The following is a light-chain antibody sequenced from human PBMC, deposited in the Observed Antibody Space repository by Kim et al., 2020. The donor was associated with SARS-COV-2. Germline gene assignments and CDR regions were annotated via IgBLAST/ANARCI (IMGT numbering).Light chain of an antibody. CDR1: QSINIW. J-gene: IGKJ1*01. CDR2: KAS. Sequence: ASVGDRVTITCRASQSINIWLAWYQQKPGKAPKLLICKASSLESGVPSRFSGSGSGTEFTLTISSLQPDDSATYYCQQYNSYSRTFGQGTRVEIK. CDR3: QQYNSYSRT. V-gene: IGKV1-5*03.